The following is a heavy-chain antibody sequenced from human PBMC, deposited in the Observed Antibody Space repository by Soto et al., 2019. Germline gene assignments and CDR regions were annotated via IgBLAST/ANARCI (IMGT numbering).Heavy chain of an antibody. Sequence: SVKVSCKASGGTFSSYAISWVRQAPGQGLEWMGGVIPIFGTANYAQKLQGRVTITADESTSTAYMELSSLRSEDTAVYYCARGAHGYYYDSSGSAFDIGGQGTMVNVSS. D-gene: IGHD3-22*01. V-gene: IGHV1-69*13. J-gene: IGHJ3*02. CDR1: GGTFSSYA. CDR3: ARGAHGYYYDSSGSAFDI. CDR2: VIPIFGTA.